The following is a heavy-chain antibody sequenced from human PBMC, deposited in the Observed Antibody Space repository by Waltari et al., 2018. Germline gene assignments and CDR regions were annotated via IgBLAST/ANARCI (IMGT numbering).Heavy chain of an antibody. V-gene: IGHV7-4-1*04. D-gene: IGHD1-20*01. CDR2: GNTNIANP. Sequence: QVQLVQSESELKKPGASVKISCKASGYIFNKYVINWVRQAPGQGLEWMGWGNTNIANPTYSQGFASHFVFSVEPSVSMAYLQIHSLRAGDTAMYYCPRGINFHDLWGQGTLVTVSS. CDR3: PRGINFHDL. CDR1: GYIFNKYV. J-gene: IGHJ5*02.